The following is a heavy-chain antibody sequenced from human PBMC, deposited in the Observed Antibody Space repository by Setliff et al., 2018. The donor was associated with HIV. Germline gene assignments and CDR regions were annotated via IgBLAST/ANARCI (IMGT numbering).Heavy chain of an antibody. V-gene: IGHV1-18*01. J-gene: IGHJ4*02. D-gene: IGHD5-12*01. CDR2: ISAYNGNT. CDR3: ATCPWDFFGYSGYDVIDY. Sequence: GASVKVSCKASGYTFTSYGISWVRQAPGQGLEWMGWISAYNGNTNYAQKLQGRVTMTTDTSTSTAYMELSSLRSEDTAVYYCATCPWDFFGYSGYDVIDYWGPGTQVTVSS. CDR1: GYTFTSYG.